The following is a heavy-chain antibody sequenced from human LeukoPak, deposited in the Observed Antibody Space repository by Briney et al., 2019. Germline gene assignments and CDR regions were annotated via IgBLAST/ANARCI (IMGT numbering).Heavy chain of an antibody. Sequence: SETLSLTCTVSGGFIGSDTYDWDWLQQPAGKGLDWIGRVHTSGSTDSNPPLKSLVSISLDTSMNQFSLRLSSVTAADTAVYYCARGYTYGHGAMFDFWGQGTLVTVSP. CDR2: VHTSGST. J-gene: IGHJ4*02. CDR1: GGFIGSDTYD. V-gene: IGHV4-61*02. CDR3: ARGYTYGHGAMFDF. D-gene: IGHD5-18*01.